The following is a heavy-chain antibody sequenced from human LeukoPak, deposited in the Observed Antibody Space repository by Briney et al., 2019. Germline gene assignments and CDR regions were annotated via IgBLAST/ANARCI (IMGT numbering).Heavy chain of an antibody. CDR1: GFTFSSYE. J-gene: IGHJ4*02. CDR2: ISRTGSAM. V-gene: IGHV3-48*03. CDR3: ARDPNSGTYDPYFDY. Sequence: GGSLRLSCAASGFTFSSYEMNWVRQAPGTGLEGVSYISRTGSAMLYADSVKARFTISRDNAKNSLFLQMNSLRAEDTAVYYCARDPNSGTYDPYFDYWGQGTLVTVSS. D-gene: IGHD1-26*01.